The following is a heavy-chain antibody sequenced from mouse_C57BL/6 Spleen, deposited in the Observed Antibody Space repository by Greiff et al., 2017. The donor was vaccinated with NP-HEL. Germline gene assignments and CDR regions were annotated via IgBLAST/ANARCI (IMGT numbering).Heavy chain of an antibody. CDR1: GYSITSGYY. J-gene: IGHJ1*03. CDR3: ARLRRGDWYFDV. V-gene: IGHV3-6*01. CDR2: ISYDGSN. Sequence: EVKLMESGPGLVKPSQSLSLTCSVTGYSITSGYYWNWIRQFPGNKLEWMGYISYDGSNNYNPSLKNRISITRDTSKNQFFLKLNSVTTEDTATYYCARLRRGDWYFDVWGTGTTVTVSS. D-gene: IGHD2-12*01.